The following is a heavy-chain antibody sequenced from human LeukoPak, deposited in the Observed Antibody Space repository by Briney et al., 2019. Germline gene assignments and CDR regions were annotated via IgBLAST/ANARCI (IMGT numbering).Heavy chain of an antibody. V-gene: IGHV3-48*04. D-gene: IGHD6-13*01. CDR2: ISSSGNTI. CDR3: ARGGSSWYYFDY. Sequence: GGSLRLSCAASGFTFSSYAMSWIRQAPGKGLEWVSYISSSGNTIYYADSVKGRFTISRDNAKNSLYLQMNSLRAEDTAVYYCARGGSSWYYFDYWGQGTLVTVSS. CDR1: GFTFSSYA. J-gene: IGHJ4*02.